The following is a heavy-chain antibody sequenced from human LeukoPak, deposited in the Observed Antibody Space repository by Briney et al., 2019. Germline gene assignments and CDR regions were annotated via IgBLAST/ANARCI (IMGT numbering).Heavy chain of an antibody. CDR3: ASAYGGLLDY. CDR1: GFTFSSYE. CDR2: ISSSGSTI. D-gene: IGHD3-16*01. J-gene: IGHJ4*02. V-gene: IGHV3-48*03. Sequence: GGSLRLSCAASGFTFSSYEMNWVRQAPGKGLEWVSYISSSGSTIYYADSVKGRFTISRDNAKKSLYLQMNSLRVEDTAVYYCASAYGGLLDYWGQGTLVTVSS.